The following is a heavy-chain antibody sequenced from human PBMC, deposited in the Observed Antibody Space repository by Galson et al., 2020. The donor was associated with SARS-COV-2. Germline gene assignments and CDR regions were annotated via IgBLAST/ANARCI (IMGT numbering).Heavy chain of an antibody. CDR3: AKDFGDRYDFWSGYYQYYYYGMDV. CDR2: ISYDGSNK. D-gene: IGHD3-3*01. J-gene: IGHJ6*02. CDR1: GFTFSSYG. V-gene: IGHV3-30*18. Sequence: GGSLRLSCAAFGFTFSSYGMHWVRQAPGKGLEWVAVISYDGSNKYYADSVKGRFTISRDNSKNTLYLQMNSLRAEDTAVYYCAKDFGDRYDFWSGYYQYYYYGMDVWGQGTTVTVSS.